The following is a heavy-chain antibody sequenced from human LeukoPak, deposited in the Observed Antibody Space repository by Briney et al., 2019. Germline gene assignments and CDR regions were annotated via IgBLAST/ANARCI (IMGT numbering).Heavy chain of an antibody. D-gene: IGHD3-10*01. Sequence: ASVKVSCKASGYTFLHYDFNWVRQAPGQGLEWVGWISPYNGNTKYTQSLQGRFTMTTDTSTTTAYLEMTGLTSDDTAVYYCAREINGAFDYWGQGTLVTVSS. J-gene: IGHJ4*02. CDR2: ISPYNGNT. CDR1: GYTFLHYD. CDR3: AREINGAFDY. V-gene: IGHV1-18*01.